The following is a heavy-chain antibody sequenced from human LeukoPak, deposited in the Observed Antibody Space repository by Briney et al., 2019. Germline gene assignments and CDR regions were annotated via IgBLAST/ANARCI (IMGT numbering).Heavy chain of an antibody. J-gene: IGHJ4*02. CDR1: GFTFSSYG. Sequence: PGGSLRPSCAASGFTFSSYGMHWVRQAPGKGLEWVAVISYDGSNKYYADSVKGRFTIPRDNSKNTLYLQMNSLRAEDTAVYYCAKAPGAHYDILTGYYYWGQGTLVTVSS. V-gene: IGHV3-30*18. CDR3: AKAPGAHYDILTGYYY. D-gene: IGHD3-9*01. CDR2: ISYDGSNK.